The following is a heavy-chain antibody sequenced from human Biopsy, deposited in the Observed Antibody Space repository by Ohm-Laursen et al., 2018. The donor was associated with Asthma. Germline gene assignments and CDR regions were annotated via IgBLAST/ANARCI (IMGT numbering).Heavy chain of an antibody. J-gene: IGHJ3*02. V-gene: IGHV3-30*03. Sequence: SLRLSCTASGFVFSRCGMHWVRQGPGKGLEWVALVSSDGHNKYYEDSVKGRFTISRDNSKDRLYLQINSLRVEDSAVYYCARQSGHDYGGSSAFDTWGQGTMVAVS. CDR3: ARQSGHDYGGSSAFDT. D-gene: IGHD4-23*01. CDR1: GFVFSRCG. CDR2: VSSDGHNK.